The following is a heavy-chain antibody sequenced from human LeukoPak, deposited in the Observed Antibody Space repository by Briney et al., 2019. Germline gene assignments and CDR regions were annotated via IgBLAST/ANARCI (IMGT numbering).Heavy chain of an antibody. D-gene: IGHD5-24*01. J-gene: IGHJ5*02. V-gene: IGHV5-51*01. Sequence: GESLKISCKGSGYSFTSYWIGWVRQMPGKGLEWMGIIYPGDSDTRYSPSFQGQVTISADKSISTAYLQWSSLKASDTAMYYCARRGRRDGHNPANWFDPWGQGTLVTVSS. CDR2: IYPGDSDT. CDR3: ARRGRRDGHNPANWFDP. CDR1: GYSFTSYW.